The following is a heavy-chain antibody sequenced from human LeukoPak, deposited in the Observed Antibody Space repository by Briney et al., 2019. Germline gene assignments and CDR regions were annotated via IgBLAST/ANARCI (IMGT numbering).Heavy chain of an antibody. CDR3: AREGYYDSSGYYYGDEWYYFDY. J-gene: IGHJ4*02. CDR2: INAGNGNT. CDR1: GYTFTSYA. D-gene: IGHD3-22*01. V-gene: IGHV1-3*01. Sequence: ASVKVSCKASGYTFTSYAMHWVRQAPGQRLEWMGWINAGNGNTKYSQKFQGRVTITRDTSASTAYMELSSLRSEDTAVYYCAREGYYDSSGYYYGDEWYYFDYWGQGTLVTVSS.